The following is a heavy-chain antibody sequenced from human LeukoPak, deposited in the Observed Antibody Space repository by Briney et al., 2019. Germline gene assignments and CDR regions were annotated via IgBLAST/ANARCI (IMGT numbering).Heavy chain of an antibody. V-gene: IGHV3-23*01. CDR3: AKWGDYDVLTGYYVSDY. D-gene: IGHD3-9*01. J-gene: IGHJ4*02. Sequence: QAGGSLRLPCAAAGFTFSSYAMSWVRQAPGKGLEWVSHISASGRTTDYADSMKSRFTISRDNSKNTLYLQINSLRAEDTAVYYCAKWGDYDVLTGYYVSDYWGQGTLVTVSS. CDR2: ISASGRTT. CDR1: GFTFSSYA.